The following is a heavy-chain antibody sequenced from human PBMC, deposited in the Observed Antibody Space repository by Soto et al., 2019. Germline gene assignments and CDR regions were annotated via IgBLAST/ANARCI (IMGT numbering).Heavy chain of an antibody. D-gene: IGHD6-6*01. J-gene: IGHJ5*02. CDR3: ARDLSSSSVNWFDP. V-gene: IGHV1-69*04. CDR2: ISPINGIA. CDR1: GYTFTSCG. Sequence: PVKVSCKASGYTFTSCGIILLRQAPGQGLEWMGRISPINGIANYEQKFQGRVTITADKYTSTAYMELSSLRSEDTAVYYCARDLSSSSVNWFDPWGQGTLVTVSS.